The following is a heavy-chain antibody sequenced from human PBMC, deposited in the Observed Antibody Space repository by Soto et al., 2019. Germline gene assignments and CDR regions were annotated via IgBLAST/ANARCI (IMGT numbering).Heavy chain of an antibody. CDR2: ISYDSTKT. CDR1: GFTFNSYG. V-gene: IGHV3-30*03. D-gene: IGHD1-26*01. Sequence: LRLSCAASGFTFNSYGMHWVRQGPGNGLEWVAFISYDSTKTYYADSVKGRFTISRDNSNSALYVQMNSLTGEDTAVYYCARTRSAWSDFHYYSLDVWGQGTTVTVSS. CDR3: ARTRSAWSDFHYYSLDV. J-gene: IGHJ6*02.